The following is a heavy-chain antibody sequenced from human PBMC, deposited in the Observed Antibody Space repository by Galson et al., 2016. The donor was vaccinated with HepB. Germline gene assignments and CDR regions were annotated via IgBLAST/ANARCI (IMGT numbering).Heavy chain of an antibody. CDR2: XXPIXGXA. V-gene: IGHV1-69*13. CDR3: ARTGGGEVPSXFDY. D-gene: IGHD3-16*01. J-gene: IGHJ4*02. Sequence: SVKVSCKASGDTFSTXXINXXXQAXXXGLXXMGXXXPIXGXAXYXQKFXGRVTITADESTSTADMELXSLRSQDTAGYYCARTGGGEVPSXFDYWGQGTLXTXSS. CDR1: GDTFSTXX.